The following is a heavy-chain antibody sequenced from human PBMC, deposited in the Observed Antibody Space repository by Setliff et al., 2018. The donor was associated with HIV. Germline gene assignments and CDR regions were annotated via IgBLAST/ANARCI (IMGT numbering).Heavy chain of an antibody. CDR1: GFTFSTYW. D-gene: IGHD3-16*01. V-gene: IGHV3-7*03. J-gene: IGHJ6*03. CDR3: ARERLSELWYYMDV. Sequence: HPGGSLRLSCAASGFTFSTYWMTWVRQAPGKGLEWVANIMQDGSVNYYVDSVKGRFTISRDNAKNSLFLQMNSLRADDTAVYYCARERLSELWYYMDVWGKGTTVTVSS. CDR2: IMQDGSVN.